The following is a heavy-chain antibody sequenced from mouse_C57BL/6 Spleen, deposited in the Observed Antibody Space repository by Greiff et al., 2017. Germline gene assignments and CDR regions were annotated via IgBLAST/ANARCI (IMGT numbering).Heavy chain of an antibody. CDR2: IYPRSGNT. Sequence: QVQLQQSGAELARPGASVKLSCKASGYTFTSYGISWVKQRTGQGLEWIGVIYPRSGNTYYNEKFKGKATLTTDKSSSTAYMELRSLTSEDSAVYFCSIYYYGSSYPWFAYWGQGTLVTVSA. CDR1: GYTFTSYG. V-gene: IGHV1-81*01. J-gene: IGHJ3*01. CDR3: SIYYYGSSYPWFAY. D-gene: IGHD1-1*01.